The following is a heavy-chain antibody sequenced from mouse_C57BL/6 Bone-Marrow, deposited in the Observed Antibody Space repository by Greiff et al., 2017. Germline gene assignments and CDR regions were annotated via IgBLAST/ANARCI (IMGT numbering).Heavy chain of an antibody. Sequence: DVKLVESGGDLVKPGGSLKLSCAASGFTFSSYGMSWVRQTPDKRLEWVATISSGGSYTYYPDSVKGRFTLSRDNAKNTLYLQMSSLKSEDTAMXYCARQGITTVDYYAMDYWGQGTSVTVSS. CDR3: ARQGITTVDYYAMDY. CDR2: ISSGGSYT. V-gene: IGHV5-6*02. J-gene: IGHJ4*01. CDR1: GFTFSSYG. D-gene: IGHD1-1*01.